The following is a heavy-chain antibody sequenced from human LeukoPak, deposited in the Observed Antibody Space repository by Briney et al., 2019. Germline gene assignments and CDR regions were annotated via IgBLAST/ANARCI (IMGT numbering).Heavy chain of an antibody. CDR1: GYTFISYD. J-gene: IGHJ6*03. Sequence: ASVKVSCKASGYTFISYDINWVRQAIGQGLEWMGWMNPNSGNTGYAQKFQGRVTITRNTSISTAYMELSSLRSEDTGVYYCARRQASGYDFWSGLSYYMDVWGKGTTVTVSS. CDR2: MNPNSGNT. V-gene: IGHV1-8*03. CDR3: ARRQASGYDFWSGLSYYMDV. D-gene: IGHD3-3*01.